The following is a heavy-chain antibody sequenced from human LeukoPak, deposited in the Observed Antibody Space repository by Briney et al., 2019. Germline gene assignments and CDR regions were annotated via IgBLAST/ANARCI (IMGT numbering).Heavy chain of an antibody. J-gene: IGHJ4*02. D-gene: IGHD7-27*01. CDR2: MNPNSGNT. CDR1: GGTFSSYA. CDR3: AREGLGTSFDY. V-gene: IGHV1-8*03. Sequence: ASVKVSCKASGGTFSSYAISWVRQAPGQGLEWMGWMNPNSGNTGYAQKFQGRVTITRNTSISTAYMELSSLRSEDTAVYYCAREGLGTSFDYWGQGTLVTVSS.